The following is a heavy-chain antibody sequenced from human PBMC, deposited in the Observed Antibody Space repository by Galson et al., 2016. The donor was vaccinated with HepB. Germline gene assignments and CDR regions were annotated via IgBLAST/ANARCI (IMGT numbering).Heavy chain of an antibody. J-gene: IGHJ4*02. Sequence: SLRLSCAASGFSFSSYGMHWVRQAPGKGLEWVAVIWYDGSKKYHADSVKGRFTISRDNSENTLYLQMNSLRPEDTAVYYCARDSGGSSPDDYWGQGTLVTVSS. CDR2: IWYDGSKK. CDR1: GFSFSSYG. CDR3: ARDSGGSSPDDY. V-gene: IGHV3-33*01. D-gene: IGHD6-19*01.